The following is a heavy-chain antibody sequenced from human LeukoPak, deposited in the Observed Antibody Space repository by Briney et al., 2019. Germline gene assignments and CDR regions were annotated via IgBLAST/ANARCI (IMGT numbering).Heavy chain of an antibody. V-gene: IGHV3-33*01. Sequence: PGRSLRLSCAASGFTFSIYGMHWVRQAPGKGLEWVAVIRYDGSNKYYADSVKGRFTISRDNSKNTLYLQMNSLRAEDTAIYYCARDGPYYYDSGPYAFDIWGQGTMVTVSS. CDR1: GFTFSIYG. CDR2: IRYDGSNK. CDR3: ARDGPYYYDSGPYAFDI. J-gene: IGHJ3*02. D-gene: IGHD3-22*01.